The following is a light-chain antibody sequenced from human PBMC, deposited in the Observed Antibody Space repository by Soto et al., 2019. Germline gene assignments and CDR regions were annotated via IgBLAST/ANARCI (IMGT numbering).Light chain of an antibody. Sequence: DIQMPQSPSSLSASVGDRVTITCRASQGIRTDLGWYQQKPGKAPKRLIYAASGLNSGVPSRFSGRGSGTEFTLTISSLQIEDFATYYCLQHNGLPYTFGQGTKVDSK. CDR3: LQHNGLPYT. CDR1: QGIRTD. V-gene: IGKV1-17*01. J-gene: IGKJ2*01. CDR2: AAS.